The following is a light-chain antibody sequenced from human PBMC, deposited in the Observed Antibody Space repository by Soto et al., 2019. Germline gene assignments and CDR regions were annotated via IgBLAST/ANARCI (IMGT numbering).Light chain of an antibody. CDR1: KLGDKY. V-gene: IGLV3-1*01. CDR2: QNS. CDR3: QAWDSSTVV. Sequence: SYELTQQPSVSVSPGQTASITCAGDKLGDKYACWYQQKPRQSPVLVIYQNSKRPSGIPERFSGSNSGNTATLTISGTQAMDEADYYCQAWDSSTVVFGGGTKLTVL. J-gene: IGLJ2*01.